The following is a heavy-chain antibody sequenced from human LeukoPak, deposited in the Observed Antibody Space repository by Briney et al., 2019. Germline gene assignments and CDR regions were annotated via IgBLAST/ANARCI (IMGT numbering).Heavy chain of an antibody. D-gene: IGHD2-15*01. J-gene: IGHJ6*02. Sequence: SETLSLTCAVYGGSFSGYYWSWIRQPPGKGLEWIGEINHSGSTNYNPSLKSRVTISVDTSKNQFSLKLSSVAAADTAVYYCARDTRCSGGSCYSGYYYGMDVWGQGTTVTVSS. CDR2: INHSGST. CDR1: GGSFSGYY. CDR3: ARDTRCSGGSCYSGYYYGMDV. V-gene: IGHV4-34*01.